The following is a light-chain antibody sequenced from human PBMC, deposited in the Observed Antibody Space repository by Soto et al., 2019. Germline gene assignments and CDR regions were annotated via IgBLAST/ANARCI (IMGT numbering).Light chain of an antibody. CDR3: QQYSYLPMT. CDR1: QTVNNNY. CDR2: GAS. J-gene: IGKJ5*01. V-gene: IGKV3-20*01. Sequence: PGGIAILSCRASQTVNNNYLAWFQHKPCLAPRLLIYGASRRATGIPDRFSGGASGTDFTLTISRLEPQDFAVYFCQQYSYLPMTFGQGTRLEIK.